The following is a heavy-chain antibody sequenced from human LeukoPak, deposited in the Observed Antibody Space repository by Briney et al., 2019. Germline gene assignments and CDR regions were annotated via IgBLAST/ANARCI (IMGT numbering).Heavy chain of an antibody. CDR1: GYTFTGYY. Sequence: ASVKVSCKASGYTFTGYYMHWVRQAPGQGLEWMGWINPNSGGTNYAQKFQGRVTMTRDTSISTAYMELRSLRSDDTAVYYCARELMDYYDSSGYGYWGQGTLVTVSS. CDR3: ARELMDYYDSSGYGY. V-gene: IGHV1-2*02. J-gene: IGHJ4*02. D-gene: IGHD3-22*01. CDR2: INPNSGGT.